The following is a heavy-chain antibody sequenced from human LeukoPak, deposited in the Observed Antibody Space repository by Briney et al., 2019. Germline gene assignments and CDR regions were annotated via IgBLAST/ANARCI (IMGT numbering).Heavy chain of an antibody. CDR3: ARCYYYYYYMDV. Sequence: PSETLSLTCTVSGGSISSYYWSWMRQPPGRELEWIGYIYYSGSTNYNPSLKSRVTISVDTSKNQFSLKLSSVTAADTAVYYCARCYYYYYYMDVWGKGTTVTVSS. V-gene: IGHV4-59*01. CDR2: IYYSGST. CDR1: GGSISSYY. J-gene: IGHJ6*03. D-gene: IGHD2-15*01.